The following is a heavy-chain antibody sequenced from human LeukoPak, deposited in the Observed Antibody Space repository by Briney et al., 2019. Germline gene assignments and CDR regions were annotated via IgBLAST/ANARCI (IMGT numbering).Heavy chain of an antibody. Sequence: ASVKVSCKASGYRLTELAMHWVRQAPGKGLEWMGGFDPEVGETLYAQKFQGSVTMTEDTSTDTAYMELSSLKSEDTAVYFCAAFYYDSSRFSYYFDYWGQGTLVTVSS. D-gene: IGHD3-22*01. CDR1: GYRLTELA. V-gene: IGHV1-24*01. CDR3: AAFYYDSSRFSYYFDY. CDR2: FDPEVGET. J-gene: IGHJ4*02.